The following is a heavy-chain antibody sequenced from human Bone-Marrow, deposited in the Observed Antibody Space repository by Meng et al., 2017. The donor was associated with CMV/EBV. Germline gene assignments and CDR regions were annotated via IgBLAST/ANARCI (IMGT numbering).Heavy chain of an antibody. V-gene: IGHV3-9*01. J-gene: IGHJ6*02. D-gene: IGHD4-11*01. CDR3: TRFYSAYGMDV. CDR1: GFTFDDHA. Sequence: SLKISCAASGFTFDDHAMHWVRQGPGKGLEWVSGISWNSGLIDYADSVRGRFTISRDNAKNALYLQMNNLRAEDTALYYCTRFYSAYGMDVWGQGTTVTVSS. CDR2: ISWNSGLI.